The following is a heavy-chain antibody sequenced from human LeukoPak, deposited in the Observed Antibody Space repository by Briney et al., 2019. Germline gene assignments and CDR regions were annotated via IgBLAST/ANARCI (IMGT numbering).Heavy chain of an antibody. CDR3: GRARSEDGGDF. CDR1: GFTFSSYG. J-gene: IGHJ4*02. V-gene: IGHV3-33*01. Sequence: PGRSLRLSCAASGFTFSSYGMHWARQAPGKGLEWVAVIWNDGSDKYYADSVKGRFTISRDNSKNTLYLQMNSLRAEDTAVYYCGRARSEDGGDFWGQGTLVTVSS. D-gene: IGHD2-15*01. CDR2: IWNDGSDK.